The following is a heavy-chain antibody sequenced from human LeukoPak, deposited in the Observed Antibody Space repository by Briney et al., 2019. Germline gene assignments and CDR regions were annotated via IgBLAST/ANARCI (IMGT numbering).Heavy chain of an antibody. D-gene: IGHD2-15*01. CDR2: INHSGST. Sequence: SETLSLTCAVYGGSFSGYYWSWIRQPPGKGLEWIGEINHSGSTNYNPSLKSRVTISVDTSKNQFSMKLSSVTAADTVVYSCARGARLMSYCSGGSCYSDWFDPWGQGTLVTVSS. V-gene: IGHV4-34*01. CDR1: GGSFSGYY. CDR3: ARGARLMSYCSGGSCYSDWFDP. J-gene: IGHJ5*02.